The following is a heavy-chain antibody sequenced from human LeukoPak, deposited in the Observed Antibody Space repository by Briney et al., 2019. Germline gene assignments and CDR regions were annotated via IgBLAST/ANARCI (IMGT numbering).Heavy chain of an antibody. CDR3: ARLSVAGTHFDY. Sequence: PSETLSLTCTVSGGSISSYYWSWIRQPPGKGLEWIGYIYYIGRTKYNPSLKSRVTISVDTSKNQISLKLSSVTAADTAVYYCARLSVAGTHFDYWGQGTLVTVSS. CDR1: GGSISSYY. V-gene: IGHV4-59*08. J-gene: IGHJ4*02. CDR2: IYYIGRT. D-gene: IGHD6-19*01.